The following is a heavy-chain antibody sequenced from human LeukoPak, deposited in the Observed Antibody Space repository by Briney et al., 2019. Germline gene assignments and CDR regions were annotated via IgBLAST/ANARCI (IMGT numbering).Heavy chain of an antibody. J-gene: IGHJ3*02. Sequence: ASVKVSCKSSGYTFPSYGISWVRQAPGQGLEWMGWISAYNGNTNYAQKLQGRVAMTTDTSTSTAYMELSSLRSEDTAVYYCARDRHYCTNGVCHPGAFDIWGQGTMVTVSS. CDR2: ISAYNGNT. V-gene: IGHV1-18*01. D-gene: IGHD2-8*01. CDR3: ARDRHYCTNGVCHPGAFDI. CDR1: GYTFPSYG.